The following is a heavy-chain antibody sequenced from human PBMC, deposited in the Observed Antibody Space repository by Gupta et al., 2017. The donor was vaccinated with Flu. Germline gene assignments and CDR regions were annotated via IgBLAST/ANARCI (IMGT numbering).Heavy chain of an antibody. V-gene: IGHV4-31*03. CDR3: ARDKQENYFDY. CDR1: GASINIPGSY. CDR2: ISHIGST. J-gene: IGHJ4*02. Sequence: QVQLQESGPGLVKPSQTLSLTCSVSGASINIPGSYWAWIRQFPGKGPEWIGYISHIGSTYYNPSLQSRASISVDTSNNQFSLKLRSVTAADTAVYYCARDKQENYFDYWGQGTPVSVSS.